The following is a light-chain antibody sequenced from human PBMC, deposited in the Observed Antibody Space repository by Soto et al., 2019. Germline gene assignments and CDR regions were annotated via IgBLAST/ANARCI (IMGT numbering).Light chain of an antibody. V-gene: IGKV3-15*01. CDR3: QQYNNWPGWT. J-gene: IGKJ1*01. CDR2: GAS. Sequence: EIVMTQSPATLSVSPVERATLSCRASQSVSSNLAWYQQKPGQAPRLLIYGASTRATGIPARFSGSGSGTEFTLTISSLQSEDFAVYYCQQYNNWPGWTFGQGTKVDIK. CDR1: QSVSSN.